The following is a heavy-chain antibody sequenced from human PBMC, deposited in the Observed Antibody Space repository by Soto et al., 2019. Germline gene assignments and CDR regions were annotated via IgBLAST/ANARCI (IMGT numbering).Heavy chain of an antibody. CDR2: INHSGST. D-gene: IGHD3-10*01. CDR1: GGSFIGYY. CDR3: ARGNQYYYGSGSYYNNWFDP. V-gene: IGHV4-34*01. J-gene: IGHJ5*02. Sequence: SETLSLTCAFYGGSFIGYYWSWIRQPPGKGLEWIGEINHSGSTNYNPSLKSRVTISVDTSKNQFSLKLSSVTAADTAVYYCARGNQYYYGSGSYYNNWFDPWGQGTLVTVSS.